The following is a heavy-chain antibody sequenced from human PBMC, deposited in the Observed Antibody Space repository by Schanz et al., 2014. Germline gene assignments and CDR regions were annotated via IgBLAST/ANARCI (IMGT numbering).Heavy chain of an antibody. CDR2: MSGSGSTA. CDR1: GFTFFGSFA. V-gene: IGHV3-23*01. Sequence: EAQLLESGGGLVQPGGSLRLSCAASGFTFFGSFAMSWVRQAPGKGLEWVSGMSGSGSTADYADSVKGRFTISRDNSRKTLYLQMNSLRADDTAVYYCAKDLYNYGIFDSWGQGTLVTVSS. J-gene: IGHJ5*01. D-gene: IGHD3-16*01. CDR3: AKDLYNYGIFDS.